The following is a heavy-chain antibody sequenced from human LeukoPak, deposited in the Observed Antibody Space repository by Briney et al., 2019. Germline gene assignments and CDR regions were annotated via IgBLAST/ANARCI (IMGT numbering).Heavy chain of an antibody. Sequence: SQTLSLTCTVSGGSISSGDYYWTWIRQHPGKGLEWIGNIYYSGSAYYNPSLKSRVAISVDTSKHQFSLKLSSVTAADTAVYYCASLYYESSGYDRTFDHWGQGTLVTVSS. CDR1: GGSISSGDYY. CDR3: ASLYYESSGYDRTFDH. V-gene: IGHV4-31*03. CDR2: IYYSGSA. D-gene: IGHD3-22*01. J-gene: IGHJ4*02.